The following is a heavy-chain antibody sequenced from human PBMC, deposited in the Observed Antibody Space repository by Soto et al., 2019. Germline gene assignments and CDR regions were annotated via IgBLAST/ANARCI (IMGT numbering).Heavy chain of an antibody. CDR1: GFTFSSYA. Sequence: EVQLLESGGGLVQPGRSLRLSCAASGFTFSSYAMSWVRQAPGKGLEWVSAISGSGGSTYYADSVKGRFTISRDNSKNTLYLQMNSLRAEDTAVYYCAKAVGYGDYLDYYYYYGMDVWGQGTTVTVSS. CDR3: AKAVGYGDYLDYYYYYGMDV. D-gene: IGHD4-17*01. J-gene: IGHJ6*02. V-gene: IGHV3-23*01. CDR2: ISGSGGST.